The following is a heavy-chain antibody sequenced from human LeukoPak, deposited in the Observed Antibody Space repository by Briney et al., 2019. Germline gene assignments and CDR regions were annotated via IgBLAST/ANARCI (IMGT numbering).Heavy chain of an antibody. CDR1: GFTVSSNY. D-gene: IGHD3-10*01. CDR2: IYSGGST. Sequence: GGSLRLSCAASGFTVSSNYMSWVRQAPGKGLEWVSVIYSGGSTYYADSVKGRFTISRDNSKNTLYLQMNSLRAEDTAVYYCAKDESGSYYGSGSYDYWGQGTLVTVSS. J-gene: IGHJ4*02. V-gene: IGHV3-66*01. CDR3: AKDESGSYYGSGSYDY.